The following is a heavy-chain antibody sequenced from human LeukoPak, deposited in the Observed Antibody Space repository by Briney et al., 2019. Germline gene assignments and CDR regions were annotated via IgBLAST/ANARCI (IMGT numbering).Heavy chain of an antibody. Sequence: GGSLRLSCAAPGFTFSSYAMSWVRQAPGKGLEWVSSIRGSGGSTYYADSVKGRFTISRDNSKNTLYLQMNSLRAEDTAVYYCAKVAGRWERYDAFDIWGQGTMVTVSS. CDR2: IRGSGGST. CDR1: GFTFSSYA. V-gene: IGHV3-23*01. J-gene: IGHJ3*02. D-gene: IGHD1-26*01. CDR3: AKVAGRWERYDAFDI.